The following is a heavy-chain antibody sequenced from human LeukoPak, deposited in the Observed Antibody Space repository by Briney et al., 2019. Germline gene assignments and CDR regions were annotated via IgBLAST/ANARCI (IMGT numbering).Heavy chain of an antibody. J-gene: IGHJ4*02. CDR2: IWYDGSNK. CDR3: ARDESSGFSSY. Sequence: GGSLRLSCAASGFTFSSYGMHWVRQAPGKGLEWVAVIWYDGSNKYYVDSVKGRFTISRDNSKNTLYLQMNRLRAEDTGVYYCARDESSGFSSYWGQGTLVTVSS. V-gene: IGHV3-33*01. D-gene: IGHD6-19*01. CDR1: GFTFSSYG.